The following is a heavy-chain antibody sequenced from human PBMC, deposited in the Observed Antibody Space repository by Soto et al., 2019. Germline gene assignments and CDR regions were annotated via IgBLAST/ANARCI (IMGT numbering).Heavy chain of an antibody. J-gene: IGHJ4*02. V-gene: IGHV3-21*01. D-gene: IGHD5-18*01. Sequence: GGSLRLSCAASGFTFSSYSMNWVRQAPGKGLEWVSSISSSSSYIYYADSVKGRFTISRDYAKNSLYLQMNSLRAEDTAVYYCARDTRGYSYGYFDYWGQGTLVTVSS. CDR3: ARDTRGYSYGYFDY. CDR1: GFTFSSYS. CDR2: ISSSSSYI.